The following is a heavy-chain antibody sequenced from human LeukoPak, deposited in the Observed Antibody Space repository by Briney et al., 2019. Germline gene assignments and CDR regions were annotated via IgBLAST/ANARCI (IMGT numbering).Heavy chain of an antibody. Sequence: RASETLSLTCTVSGGSISSGSYYWRWIRQPAGKGLEWIGRIYTSGSTNYNPSLKSRVTISVDTSKNQFSLKLSSVTAADTAVYYCARDQRYSYATDYWGQGTLVTVSS. V-gene: IGHV4-61*02. CDR3: ARDQRYSYATDY. CDR2: IYTSGST. CDR1: GGSISSGSYY. D-gene: IGHD5-18*01. J-gene: IGHJ4*02.